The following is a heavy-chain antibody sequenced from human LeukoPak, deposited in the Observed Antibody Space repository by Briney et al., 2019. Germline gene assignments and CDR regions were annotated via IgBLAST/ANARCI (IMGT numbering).Heavy chain of an antibody. V-gene: IGHV3-33*06. CDR2: IWYDGSEQ. CDR1: GFTFRDTG. Sequence: PTGGSLRLSCAASGFTFRDTGMHWVRQAPGKGLEWVAIIWYDGSEQYYAASVKGQFTISRDNSKNTAFLQLSILRADDSAMYYCAKDWGPSGDRSSYGFLDHWGQGTLVTVSS. D-gene: IGHD2-2*01. J-gene: IGHJ4*02. CDR3: AKDWGPSGDRSSYGFLDH.